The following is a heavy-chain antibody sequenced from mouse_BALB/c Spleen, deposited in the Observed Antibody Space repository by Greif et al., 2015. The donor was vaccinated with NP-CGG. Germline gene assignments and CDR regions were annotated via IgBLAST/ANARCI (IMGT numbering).Heavy chain of an antibody. CDR2: ISYSGST. Sequence: EVQLQQSGPSLVKPSQTLSLTCSVTGDSITSGYWNWIRKFPGNKLEYMGYISYSGSTHYNPSLKSRISITRDTSKNXYYLQLNSVTTEDTATYYCARWGYDAHYYAMDYWGQGTSVTVSS. CDR3: ARWGYDAHYYAMDY. D-gene: IGHD2-2*01. V-gene: IGHV3-8*02. J-gene: IGHJ4*01. CDR1: GDSITSGY.